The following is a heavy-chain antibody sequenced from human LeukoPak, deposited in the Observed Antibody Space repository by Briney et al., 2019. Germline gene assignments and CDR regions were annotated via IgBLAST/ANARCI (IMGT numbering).Heavy chain of an antibody. J-gene: IGHJ3*02. CDR1: GGSISTYY. CDR3: ARGASGTLHDAFDI. V-gene: IGHV4-59*01. Sequence: SETLSLTCTVSGGSISTYYWSWIRQPPGEGLEWIGSIYYSGTTHSNPSLKSRATISVDTSKNHLSLKVNSVTAADTAVYYCARGASGTLHDAFDIWGRGTMVTVSS. CDR2: IYYSGTT. D-gene: IGHD1-26*01.